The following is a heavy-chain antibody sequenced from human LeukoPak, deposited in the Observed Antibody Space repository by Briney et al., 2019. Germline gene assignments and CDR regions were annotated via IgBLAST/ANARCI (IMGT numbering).Heavy chain of an antibody. Sequence: PSETLSLTCAVSGGSIRIDCWTWIRQPAGKGLEWIGRIFTGGNTHYNPSLKSRVTMSIDTSKNQFSLKLSSVTAADTAVYYCARDHSGSYLREYYMDVWGKGTTVTISS. D-gene: IGHD1-26*01. V-gene: IGHV4-4*07. CDR1: GGSIRIDC. J-gene: IGHJ6*03. CDR3: ARDHSGSYLREYYMDV. CDR2: IFTGGNT.